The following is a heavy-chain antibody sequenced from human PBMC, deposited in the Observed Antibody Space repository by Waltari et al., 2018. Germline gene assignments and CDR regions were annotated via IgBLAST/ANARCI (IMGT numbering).Heavy chain of an antibody. CDR1: GYSISQYT. CDR2: INGHSTDP. J-gene: IGHJ5*02. D-gene: IGHD3-22*01. V-gene: IGHV1-46*01. Sequence: QLQPVQSGPEVRKPGSSVRISCKASGYSISQYTIHWGRPAPGQGPEWMGSINGHSTDPGLAQNSQGRVTMNEETPAITVYRALTDVRSQDTPLYHCARKITWGSYDSNSGYHVKSQRCDLWGEGTLCSVSA. CDR3: ARKITWGSYDSNSGYHVKSQRCDL.